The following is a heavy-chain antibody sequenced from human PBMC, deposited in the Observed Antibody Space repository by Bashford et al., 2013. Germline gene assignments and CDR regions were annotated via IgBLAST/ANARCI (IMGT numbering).Heavy chain of an antibody. V-gene: IGHV4-38-2*01. Sequence: SSETLSLTCAVSGYSISSGYYWAGPAAPRKGLEWIGSMYHSGSTYYNPSLKSRVTISVDTTKNQFSLKLSSVTAADTAIYYCARHSGQQLGKGSFDYWGQGTLVTVSS. CDR1: GYSISSGYY. CDR2: MYHSGST. D-gene: IGHD6-13*01. J-gene: IGHJ4*02. CDR3: ARHSGQQLGKGSFDY.